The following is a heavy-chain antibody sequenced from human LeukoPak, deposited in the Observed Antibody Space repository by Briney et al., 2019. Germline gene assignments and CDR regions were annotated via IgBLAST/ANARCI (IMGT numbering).Heavy chain of an antibody. J-gene: IGHJ6*03. CDR2: IYYSGST. Sequence: PSQTLSLTCTVSGGSISSGDYYWRWIRQPPGKGLEWIGYIYYSGSTYYNPSLKSRVTISVDTSKNQFSLKLSSVTAADTAVYYCARHRGYSYGYRPRSSYYYYMDVWGKGTTVTVSS. CDR1: GGSISSGDYY. D-gene: IGHD5-18*01. CDR3: ARHRGYSYGYRPRSSYYYYMDV. V-gene: IGHV4-30-4*08.